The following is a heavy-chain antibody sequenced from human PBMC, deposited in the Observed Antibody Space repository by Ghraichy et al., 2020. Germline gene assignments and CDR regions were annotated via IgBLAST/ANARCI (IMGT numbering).Heavy chain of an antibody. J-gene: IGHJ6*02. D-gene: IGHD3-16*01. CDR3: AKGLTDPYYHYYGMDV. CDR1: GFTFSSYG. V-gene: IGHV3-30*18. Sequence: GGSLRLSCAASGFTFSSYGTHWVRQAPGKGLEWVAVISDDGSDKYYADSVKGRFTISRDNSKNTLYLQMNSLRAEDTAVYFCAKGLTDPYYHYYGMDVWGQGTTVTVSS. CDR2: ISDDGSDK.